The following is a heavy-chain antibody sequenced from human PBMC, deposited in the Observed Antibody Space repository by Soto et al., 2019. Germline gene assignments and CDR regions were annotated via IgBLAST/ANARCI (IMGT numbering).Heavy chain of an antibody. CDR2: IYYSGST. Sequence: PSETLSLTCTVSGGSISSYYWSRIRQPPGKGLEWIGYIYYSGSTNYNPSLKSRVTISVDTSKNQFSLKLSSVTAADTAVYYCARVTPSHGVVTNYIGQDWFDPWGQGTLVTVSS. CDR1: GGSISSYY. V-gene: IGHV4-59*01. D-gene: IGHD3-3*01. CDR3: ARVTPSHGVVTNYIGQDWFDP. J-gene: IGHJ5*02.